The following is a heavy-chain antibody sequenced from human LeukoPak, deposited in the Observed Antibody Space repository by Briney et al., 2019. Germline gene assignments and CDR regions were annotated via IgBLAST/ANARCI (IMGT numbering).Heavy chain of an antibody. D-gene: IGHD2-2*01. Sequence: ASVKVSCKASGYTFTSYDINWVRQATGQGLEWMGWMNPNCGNTGYAQKFQGRVTMTRNTSISTAYMELSSLRSEDTAVYYRARGLRPRGRVPAAEHIYYYYYYMDVWGKGTTVTVSS. V-gene: IGHV1-8*01. CDR3: ARGLRPRGRVPAAEHIYYYYYYMDV. CDR1: GYTFTSYD. CDR2: MNPNCGNT. J-gene: IGHJ6*03.